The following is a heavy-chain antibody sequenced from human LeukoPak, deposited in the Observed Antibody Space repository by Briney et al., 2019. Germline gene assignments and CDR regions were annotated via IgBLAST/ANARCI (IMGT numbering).Heavy chain of an antibody. CDR2: IKQDGSEK. J-gene: IGHJ4*02. D-gene: IGHD1-26*01. CDR1: GFTYSSYW. Sequence: GGSLTLSCVASGFTYSSYWMSWVRQAPGKGLEWVANIKQDGSEKNYVDSVKGRFTISRDNAKNSLYLQMNSLRAEDTAVYYCTRDYRGTFDYWGQGTPVTVSS. CDR3: TRDYRGTFDY. V-gene: IGHV3-7*03.